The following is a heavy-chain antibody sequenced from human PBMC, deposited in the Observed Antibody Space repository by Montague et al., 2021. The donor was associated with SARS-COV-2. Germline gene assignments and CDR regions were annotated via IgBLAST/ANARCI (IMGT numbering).Heavy chain of an antibody. Sequence: SETLSLTCTVSGGSITTTSPYWGWIRQPPGKGLEWIGSIYYSGYTHYNPSLKTRLTLSVDTSTNQFSLKLSSVTAADTAVYHCARLGPGPQGEESWGQGTVVIVSS. V-gene: IGHV4-39*01. J-gene: IGHJ5*02. CDR3: ARLGPGPQGEES. CDR2: IYYSGYT. CDR1: GGSITTTSPY. D-gene: IGHD3-16*01.